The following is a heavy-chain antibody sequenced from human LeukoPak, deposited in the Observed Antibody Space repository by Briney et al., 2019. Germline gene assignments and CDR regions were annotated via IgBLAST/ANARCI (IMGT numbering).Heavy chain of an antibody. D-gene: IGHD5-24*01. Sequence: PSETLSLTCTVSGGSISSRTYYWARIRQPPGQGLEWIGNIYYSGSTYYNPSLKSRVTISVDTSKNQFSLKLSSVTAADTAVYYCARDGAGPDGYNRRAIDYWGQGTLVTVSS. CDR1: GGSISSRTYY. CDR3: ARDGAGPDGYNRRAIDY. J-gene: IGHJ4*02. V-gene: IGHV4-39*07. CDR2: IYYSGST.